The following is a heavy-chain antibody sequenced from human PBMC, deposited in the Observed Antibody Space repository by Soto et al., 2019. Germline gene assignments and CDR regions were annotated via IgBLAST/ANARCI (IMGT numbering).Heavy chain of an antibody. CDR1: GGTFSSYA. J-gene: IGHJ3*02. D-gene: IGHD2-21*02. CDR2: IIPIFGTA. Sequence: QVQLVQSGAEVKKPGSSVKVSCKASGGTFSSYAISWVRQAPGQGLEWMGGIIPIFGTANYAQKFQGRVTITADESTSTAYMELSILRSEDTAVYYCARGSCGGDCYSGSDAFDIWGQGTMVTVSS. CDR3: ARGSCGGDCYSGSDAFDI. V-gene: IGHV1-69*01.